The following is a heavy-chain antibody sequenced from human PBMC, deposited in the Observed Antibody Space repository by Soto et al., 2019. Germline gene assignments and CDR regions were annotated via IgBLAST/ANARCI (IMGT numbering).Heavy chain of an antibody. Sequence: QVQLVQSGAEVKKPGSSVKVSCKASGGTFSSYAISWVRQAPGQGLEWMGGIIPIFGTANYAQKFQGRVTITADESTSTDYMELSSLRSEDTAVYYCARALPGLSSSSDAFDIWGQGTMVTVSS. CDR1: GGTFSSYA. D-gene: IGHD6-6*01. CDR3: ARALPGLSSSSDAFDI. J-gene: IGHJ3*02. CDR2: IIPIFGTA. V-gene: IGHV1-69*12.